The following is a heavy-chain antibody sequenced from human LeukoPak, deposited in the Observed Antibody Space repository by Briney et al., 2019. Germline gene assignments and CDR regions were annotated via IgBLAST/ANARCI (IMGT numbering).Heavy chain of an antibody. J-gene: IGHJ3*02. CDR2: INLNSGGT. V-gene: IGHV1-2*02. CDR1: GYTFTGYY. CDR3: ARGRPSPVIRITMVRQDAFDI. Sequence: ASVKVSCKASGYTFTGYYMHWVRQAPGQGLEWMGWINLNSGGTNYAQKFQGRVTMTRDTSISTAYMELSRLRSDDTAVYYCARGRPSPVIRITMVRQDAFDIWGQGTMVTVSS. D-gene: IGHD3-10*01.